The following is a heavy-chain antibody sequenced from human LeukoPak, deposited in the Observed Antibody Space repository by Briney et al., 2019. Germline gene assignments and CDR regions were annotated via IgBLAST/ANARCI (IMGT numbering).Heavy chain of an antibody. CDR2: INAGNGNT. CDR3: ARSEGGYEVWFDP. D-gene: IGHD5-12*01. CDR1: GYSFTNYA. Sequence: ASVKVSCKASGYSFTNYAMHWVRQAPGQRLEWMGWINAGNGNTKYSQKFQGRVTITRDTSASTAYMELSSLRSEDTAVYYCARSEGGYEVWFDPWGQGTLVTVSS. V-gene: IGHV1-3*01. J-gene: IGHJ5*02.